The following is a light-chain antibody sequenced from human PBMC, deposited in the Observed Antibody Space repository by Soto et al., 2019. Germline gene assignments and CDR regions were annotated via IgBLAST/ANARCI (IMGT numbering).Light chain of an antibody. CDR1: SSNTGNNY. CDR3: ATWDSSLSAGL. CDR2: END. V-gene: IGLV1-51*02. J-gene: IGLJ1*01. Sequence: QSVLTQPPSVSAAPGQKVTISCSGSSSNTGNNYVSWYQQLPGTAPKLLIYENDKRPSGIPDRFSGSKPGTSATLGITGLQTGDEADYYCATWDSSLSAGLFGTGTKLTVL.